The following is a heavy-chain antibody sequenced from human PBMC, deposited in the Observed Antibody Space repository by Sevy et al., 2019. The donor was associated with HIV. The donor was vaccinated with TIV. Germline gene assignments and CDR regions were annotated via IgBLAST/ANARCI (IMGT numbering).Heavy chain of an antibody. V-gene: IGHV4-31*03. Sequence: SETLSLTCTVSGGSISSGGYYWSWIRQHPGKGLEWIGYIYYSGSTYYDPSLKSRVTISVDTSKNQFSLKLSSVTAADTAVDYCAGEGSPEYVWGRERYYFDYWGQGTLVTVSS. CDR3: AGEGSPEYVWGRERYYFDY. CDR2: IYYSGST. D-gene: IGHD3-16*01. CDR1: GGSISSGGYY. J-gene: IGHJ4*02.